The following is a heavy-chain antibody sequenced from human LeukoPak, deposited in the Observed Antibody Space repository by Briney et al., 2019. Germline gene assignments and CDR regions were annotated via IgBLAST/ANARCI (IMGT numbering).Heavy chain of an antibody. CDR2: ISNEGGT. J-gene: IGHJ4*02. Sequence: ETLSLTCTVSGGSISSSSYYWGWIRQAPGKGLESVSVISNEGGTYYADSVKGRFTISRDNSKNTVYLQMNSLRAEDTAVYYCAGDKTTGGWYEIDYWGQGTLVTVSS. D-gene: IGHD6-19*01. CDR1: GGSISSSSYY. V-gene: IGHV3-53*01. CDR3: AGDKTTGGWYEIDY.